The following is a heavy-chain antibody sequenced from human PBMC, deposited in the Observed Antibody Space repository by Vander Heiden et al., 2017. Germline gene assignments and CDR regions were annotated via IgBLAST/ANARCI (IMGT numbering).Heavy chain of an antibody. V-gene: IGHV1-69*01. CDR1: GGTFSSYA. J-gene: IGHJ6*02. CDR2: IIPIFGTA. CDR3: ARVPTYYYGSGSYYTGGMDV. Sequence: QVQLVQSGAEVKKPWSSVKVSCKASGGTFSSYAISGVRQAPGQGLEWMGGIIPIFGTANYAQKFQGRVTITADESTSTAYMELSSLRSEDTAVYYCARVPTYYYGSGSYYTGGMDVWGQGTTVTVSS. D-gene: IGHD3-10*01.